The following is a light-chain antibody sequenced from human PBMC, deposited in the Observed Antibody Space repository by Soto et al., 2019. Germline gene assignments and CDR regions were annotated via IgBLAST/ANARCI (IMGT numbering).Light chain of an antibody. Sequence: EIVMTQSPLSLTVTPGEPASISCKSSQSLLHSNGNTFLAWYMQKPGQSPQLLIYLGSRRAPGAHDRVSGSGSGTDFTLRISTVEADDAGIYYCMQALQTPRTFGQGTKLEI. V-gene: IGKV2-28*01. J-gene: IGKJ1*01. CDR1: QSLLHSNGNTF. CDR3: MQALQTPRT. CDR2: LGS.